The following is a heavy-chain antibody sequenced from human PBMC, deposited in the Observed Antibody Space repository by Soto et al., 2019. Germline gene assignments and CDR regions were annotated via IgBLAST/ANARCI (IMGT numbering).Heavy chain of an antibody. CDR1: GFTFSSYA. D-gene: IGHD1-26*01. CDR3: ARRGSGIYYDY. CDR2: ISGSGGST. J-gene: IGHJ4*02. V-gene: IGHV3-23*01. Sequence: EVQLLESGGGLVQPGGSLRLSCAASGFTFSSYAMRWVRQAPVKGLEWVSAISGSGGSTYYADSVKGRFTISRDNSKNTLYLQMNSLRAEDTAVYYCARRGSGIYYDYRGQGTLVTVSS.